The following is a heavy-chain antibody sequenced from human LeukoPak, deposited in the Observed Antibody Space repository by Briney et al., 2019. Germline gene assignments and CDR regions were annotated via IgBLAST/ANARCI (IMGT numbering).Heavy chain of an antibody. CDR2: IGAAGSTI. D-gene: IGHD3-22*01. Sequence: GGSLRLSCAASGFTFSSYSMNWVRQAPGKGLEWVSYIGAAGSTIYYADSVKGRFTISRDNAKNSLFLQMNSLRAEDTAVYYCARGAYYYEDWGQGTLVTVSS. CDR1: GFTFSSYS. CDR3: ARGAYYYED. V-gene: IGHV3-48*01. J-gene: IGHJ4*02.